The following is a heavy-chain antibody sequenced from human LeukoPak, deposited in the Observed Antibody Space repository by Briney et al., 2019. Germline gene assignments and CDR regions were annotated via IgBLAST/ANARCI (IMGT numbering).Heavy chain of an antibody. Sequence: PSQTLSLTCAVSGGSISSGGYSWSWIRQPPGKGLEWIGYIYQSGSTYYNPSLKSRVTISLDRSKNQVSLNLTSVTAADTAVYYCSRESGPFSPFGFWGQGTLVSVHS. CDR2: IYQSGST. J-gene: IGHJ4*02. D-gene: IGHD1-26*01. CDR1: GGSISSGGYS. V-gene: IGHV4-30-2*01. CDR3: SRESGPFSPFGF.